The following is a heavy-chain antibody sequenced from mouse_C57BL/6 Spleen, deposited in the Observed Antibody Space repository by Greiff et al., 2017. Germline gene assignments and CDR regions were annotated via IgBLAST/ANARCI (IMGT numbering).Heavy chain of an antibody. CDR3: ARRGLRGSFDY. Sequence: DVHLVESGGGLVKPGGSLKLSCAASGFTFSSYAMSWVRQTPEKRLEWVATISDGGSYTYYPDNVQGRFTISRDNAKNNLYLQMSHLKSEDTAMYYCARRGLRGSFDYWGQGTTLTVSS. CDR1: GFTFSSYA. D-gene: IGHD2-2*01. V-gene: IGHV5-4*03. CDR2: ISDGGSYT. J-gene: IGHJ2*01.